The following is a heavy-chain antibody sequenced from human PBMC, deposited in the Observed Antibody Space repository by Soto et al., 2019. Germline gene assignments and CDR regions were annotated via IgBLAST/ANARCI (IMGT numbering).Heavy chain of an antibody. Sequence: GGSLRLSCASSGFTFDDYAMHWVRQAPGKGLEWVSGISWNSGSIGYADSVKGRFTISRDNAKNSLYLQMNSLRAEDTALYYCAKDTGETKKEYSSSSGLYYYYMDVWGKGTTVTVSS. D-gene: IGHD6-6*01. CDR3: AKDTGETKKEYSSSSGLYYYYMDV. CDR2: ISWNSGSI. V-gene: IGHV3-9*01. J-gene: IGHJ6*03. CDR1: GFTFDDYA.